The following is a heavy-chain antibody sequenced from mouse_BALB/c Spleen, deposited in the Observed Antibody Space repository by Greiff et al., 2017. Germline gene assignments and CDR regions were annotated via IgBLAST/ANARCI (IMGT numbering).Heavy chain of an antibody. CDR3: AFYYGNYAMDY. V-gene: IGHV1-14*01. CDR2: INPYNDGT. Sequence: VQLKQSGPELVKPGASVKMSCKASGYTFTSYVMHWVKQKPGQGLEWIGYINPYNDGTKYNEKFKGKATLTSDKSSSTAYMELSSLTSEDSAVYYCAFYYGNYAMDYWGQGTSVTVSS. D-gene: IGHD2-1*01. J-gene: IGHJ4*01. CDR1: GYTFTSYV.